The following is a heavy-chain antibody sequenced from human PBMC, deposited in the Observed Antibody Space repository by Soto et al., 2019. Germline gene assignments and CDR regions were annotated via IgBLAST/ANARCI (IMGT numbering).Heavy chain of an antibody. J-gene: IGHJ6*03. V-gene: IGHV4-34*01. CDR3: ARKVGPKYYYYYYMDV. Sequence: SETLSLTCAVYGGSFSGYYWSWIRQPPGKGLEWIGEINHSGSTNYNPSLKSRVTISVDTSKNQFSLKLSSVTAADTAVYYCARKVGPKYYYYYYMDVWGKGTTVTVSS. CDR1: GGSFSGYY. CDR2: INHSGST. D-gene: IGHD1-26*01.